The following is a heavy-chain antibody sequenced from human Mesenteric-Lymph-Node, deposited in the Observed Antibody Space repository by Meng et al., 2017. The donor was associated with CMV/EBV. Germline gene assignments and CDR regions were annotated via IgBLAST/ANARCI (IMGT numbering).Heavy chain of an antibody. Sequence: SGGSVSNGGHSWSWVRQPPGRGLELLGYIFYTGSTYYNPSLKGRVTMSMDRSKNQFSLKLTSVTAADTAVYYCANDYGSGSYRFDYWGQGTLVTVSS. CDR3: ANDYGSGSYRFDY. D-gene: IGHD3-10*01. V-gene: IGHV4-30-2*01. J-gene: IGHJ4*02. CDR2: IFYTGST. CDR1: GGSVSNGGHS.